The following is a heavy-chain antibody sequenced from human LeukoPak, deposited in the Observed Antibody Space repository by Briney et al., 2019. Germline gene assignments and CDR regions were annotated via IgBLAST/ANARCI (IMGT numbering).Heavy chain of an antibody. D-gene: IGHD3-22*01. CDR1: GGTFSSYA. J-gene: IGHJ4*02. CDR2: IIPILGIA. CDR3: ARFGGVYYYDSSGYRGVEDFDY. V-gene: IGHV1-69*04. Sequence: SVKVSCKASGGTFSSYAISWVRQAPGQGLEWMGRIIPILGIANYAQKFQGRVTTTADKSTSTAYMELSSLRSEDTAVYYCARFGGVYYYDSSGYRGVEDFDYWGQGTLVTVSS.